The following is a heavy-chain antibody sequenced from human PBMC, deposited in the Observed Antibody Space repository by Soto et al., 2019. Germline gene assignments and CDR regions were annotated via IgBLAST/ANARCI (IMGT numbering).Heavy chain of an antibody. Sequence: QVPLVQSGAEVKKPGASVKGSCKAYGGTFSSYAISWVRQAPGQGLEWMGGIIPIFGTANYAQKFQGRVTITAGKSTSTASMELSSLRSEDTAGYYCARDGGRGAARSYQLYANYYSDYGMDVWGQGTPVTVSS. CDR1: GGTFSSYA. D-gene: IGHD2-2*01. V-gene: IGHV1-69*06. J-gene: IGHJ6*02. CDR3: ARDGGRGAARSYQLYANYYSDYGMDV. CDR2: IIPIFGTA.